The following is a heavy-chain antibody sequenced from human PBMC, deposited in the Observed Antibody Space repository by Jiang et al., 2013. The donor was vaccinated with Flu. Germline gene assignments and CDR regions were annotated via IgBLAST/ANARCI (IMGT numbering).Heavy chain of an antibody. V-gene: IGHV1-2*02. Sequence: PGASVKVSCKASGYAFTGHFMHWVRQAPGQGLEWMGWINPNTGGTYYAQKFQGRVTLTRDTSISTAYMELNSLTSDDTAVYFCGREKGAVAVPPYYYFGMGVWGQGTTVTVS. CDR1: GYAFTGHF. D-gene: IGHD2-21*01. CDR3: GREKGAVAVPPYYYFGMGV. CDR2: INPNTGGT. J-gene: IGHJ6*02.